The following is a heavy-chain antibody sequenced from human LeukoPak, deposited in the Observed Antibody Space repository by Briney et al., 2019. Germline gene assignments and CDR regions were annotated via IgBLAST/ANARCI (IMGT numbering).Heavy chain of an antibody. V-gene: IGHV3-49*04. D-gene: IGHD3-10*01. Sequence: GGSLRLSCTASGFSFGDYAMTWVRQAPGKGLEWVGLIRSKPYGGTTEYAASVKGRFTISRDDSKSIAYLQMNSLKTEDTGVYYCARDYYRLYWGQGTLVTVSS. CDR3: ARDYYRLY. CDR2: IRSKPYGGTT. J-gene: IGHJ4*02. CDR1: GFSFGDYA.